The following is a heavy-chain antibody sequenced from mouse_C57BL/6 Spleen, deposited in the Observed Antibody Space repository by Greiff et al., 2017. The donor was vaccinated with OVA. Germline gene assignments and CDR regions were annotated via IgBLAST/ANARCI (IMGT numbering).Heavy chain of an antibody. J-gene: IGHJ2*01. D-gene: IGHD1-1*01. Sequence: VQLKESGGGLVKPGGSLKLSCAASGFTFSSYAMSWVRQTPERRLEWVATISDGGSYTYYPDNVKGRFTISRDNAKNNLYLQMSHLKSEDTAMYYCARGPLITTVVDYWGQGTTLTVSS. CDR1: GFTFSSYA. CDR2: ISDGGSYT. V-gene: IGHV5-4*01. CDR3: ARGPLITTVVDY.